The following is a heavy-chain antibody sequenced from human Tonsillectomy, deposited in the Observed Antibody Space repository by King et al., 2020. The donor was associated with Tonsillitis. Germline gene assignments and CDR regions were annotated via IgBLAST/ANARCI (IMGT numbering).Heavy chain of an antibody. CDR2: ISYDGSNK. CDR1: GFTFNIYG. Sequence: VQLVESGGGVVQPGRSLRLSCAASGFTFNIYGMHWVRQAPGKGLEWVAVISYDGSNKYYADSVKGRFTISRDNSKNTLYLQMNRLRAEDTAVYYCAKSLHLRQQLLLDNYYGTDVWRQGPTVSVSS. J-gene: IGHJ6*02. D-gene: IGHD6-13*01. V-gene: IGHV3-30*18. CDR3: AKSLHLRQQLLLDNYYGTDV.